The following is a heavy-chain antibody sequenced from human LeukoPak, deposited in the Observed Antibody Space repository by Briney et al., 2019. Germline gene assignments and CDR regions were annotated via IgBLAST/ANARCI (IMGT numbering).Heavy chain of an antibody. CDR2: IYSGGST. D-gene: IGHD5-24*01. J-gene: IGHJ4*02. Sequence: PGGSLSLSCAASGFTVSSNYMSWVRQAPGKGLEWVSVIYSGGSTYYADSVKGRFTISRDNSKNTLYLQMNSLRAEDTAVYYCARVRDGYNDYYFDYWGQGTLVTVSS. CDR1: GFTVSSNY. V-gene: IGHV3-53*01. CDR3: ARVRDGYNDYYFDY.